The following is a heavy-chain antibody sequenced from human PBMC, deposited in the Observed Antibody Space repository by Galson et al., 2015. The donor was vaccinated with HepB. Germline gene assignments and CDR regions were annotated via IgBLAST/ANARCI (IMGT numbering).Heavy chain of an antibody. V-gene: IGHV3-48*01. J-gene: IGHJ3*02. D-gene: IGHD3-10*01. CDR3: ARGAYYYGSGSYYPWGGAFDI. CDR1: GFTFSSYS. CDR2: ISSSSSTI. Sequence: SLRLSCAASGFTFSSYSMNWVRQAPGKGLEWVSYISSSSSTIYYADSVKGRFTISRDNAKNSLYLQMNSLRAEDTAVYYCARGAYYYGSGSYYPWGGAFDIWGQGTMVTVSS.